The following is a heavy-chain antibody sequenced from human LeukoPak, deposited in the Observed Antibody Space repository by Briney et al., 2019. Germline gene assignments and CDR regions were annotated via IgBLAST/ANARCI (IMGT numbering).Heavy chain of an antibody. CDR3: ARDLLYCGGDCYSGDYYYYGIDV. Sequence: SETLSLTCTVSGGSISSYYWSWIRQPPGKGLEWIGYIYYSGSTNYNPSLKSRVTISVDTSKNQFSLKLSSVTAADTAVYYCARDLLYCGGDCYSGDYYYYGIDVWGQGTTVTVSS. J-gene: IGHJ6*02. CDR1: GGSISSYY. V-gene: IGHV4-59*01. CDR2: IYYSGST. D-gene: IGHD2-21*02.